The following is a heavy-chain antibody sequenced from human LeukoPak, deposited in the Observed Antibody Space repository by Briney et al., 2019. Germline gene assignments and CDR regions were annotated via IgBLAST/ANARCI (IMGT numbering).Heavy chain of an antibody. D-gene: IGHD5-18*01. Sequence: SETLSLTCTVSGGSISSYYWSWIRQPPGMGLEWIGYIYSSGSTNYNPSLKSRLTISVDTPKNQFSLNLGSVTAADTAVYYCARSHTSRDDGFDHWGQGTLVTVSS. CDR3: ARSHTSRDDGFDH. J-gene: IGHJ4*02. CDR1: GGSISSYY. CDR2: IYSSGST. V-gene: IGHV4-59*01.